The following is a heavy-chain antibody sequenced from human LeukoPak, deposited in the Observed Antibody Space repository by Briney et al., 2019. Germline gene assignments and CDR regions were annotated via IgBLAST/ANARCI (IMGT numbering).Heavy chain of an antibody. CDR1: GFTFSSYA. D-gene: IGHD6-19*01. J-gene: IGHJ3*02. V-gene: IGHV3-23*01. CDR2: ISGSGGST. Sequence: PGGSLRLSCAASGFTFSSYAMSWVRQAPGKGLEWVSAISGSGGSTYYADSVKGRFTISRENAKNSLYLQMNSLRAGDTAVYYCARGTYSSGWYDDAFDIWGQGTMVTVSS. CDR3: ARGTYSSGWYDDAFDI.